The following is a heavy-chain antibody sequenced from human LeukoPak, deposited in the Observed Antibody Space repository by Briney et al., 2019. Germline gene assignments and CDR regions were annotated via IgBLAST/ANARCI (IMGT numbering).Heavy chain of an antibody. CDR3: ARTNHVLRFLEWLLFDAFDI. CDR1: GGSIDNYY. D-gene: IGHD3-3*01. CDR2: FYYIGTT. V-gene: IGHV4-59*08. Sequence: PSETLSLTCTVSGGSIDNYYWNWIRQSPGKGLEWIGYFYYIGTTNYNPSLKSRVTISVDTSKNQFSLKMTSVTAADTAVYYCARTNHVLRFLEWLLFDAFDIWGQGTMVTVSS. J-gene: IGHJ3*02.